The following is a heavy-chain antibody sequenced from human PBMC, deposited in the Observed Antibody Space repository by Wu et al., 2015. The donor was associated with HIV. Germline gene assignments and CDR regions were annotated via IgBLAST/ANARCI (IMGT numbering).Heavy chain of an antibody. CDR3: ARFEYSNSWPRDY. D-gene: IGHD6-13*01. J-gene: IGHJ4*02. CDR2: INPNSGGT. V-gene: IGHV1-2*02. CDR1: GYSFTGYY. Sequence: QMQLVQSGAEVKKTGASAKVSCKASGYSFTGYYMHWVRQAPGQGLEWMGWINPNSGGTNYAQKFQGRVTMTRDTSITTVYMELSSLRSDDTAVYYCARFEYSNSWPRDYWGQGTLVTVSS.